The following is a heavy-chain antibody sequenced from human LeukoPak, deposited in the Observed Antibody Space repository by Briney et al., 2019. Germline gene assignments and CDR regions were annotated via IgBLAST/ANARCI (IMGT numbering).Heavy chain of an antibody. J-gene: IGHJ6*02. CDR2: ISSSSSYI. D-gene: IGHD2-15*01. V-gene: IGHV3-21*01. CDR3: ARDPTPRYCSGGSCYTHYGMDV. CDR1: GFTFSSYT. Sequence: GGSPRLSCAASGFTFSSYTMNWVRQAPGKGLEWVSSISSSSSYIYYADSVKGRLTISRDNAKNSLYLQMNSLRAEDTAVYYCARDPTPRYCSGGSCYTHYGMDVWGQGTTVTVSS.